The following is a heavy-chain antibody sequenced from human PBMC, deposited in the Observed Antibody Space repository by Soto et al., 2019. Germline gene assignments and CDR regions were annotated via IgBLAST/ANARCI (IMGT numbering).Heavy chain of an antibody. Sequence: ASVKVSCKASGYTFTSYGISWVRQAPGQGLEWMGWISAYNGNTNYAQKLQGRVTMTTDKSTSKAYMERRSLRSDDTAVYYCARGWVPLLHIVVVPAAIPITFDPWGQGTLVTVSS. J-gene: IGHJ5*02. CDR3: ARGWVPLLHIVVVPAAIPITFDP. D-gene: IGHD2-2*01. CDR1: GYTFTSYG. V-gene: IGHV1-18*01. CDR2: ISAYNGNT.